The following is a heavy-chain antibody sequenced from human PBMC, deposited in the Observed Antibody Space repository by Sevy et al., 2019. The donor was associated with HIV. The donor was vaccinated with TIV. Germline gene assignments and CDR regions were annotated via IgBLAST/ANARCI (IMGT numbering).Heavy chain of an antibody. CDR1: GFSYSSYG. V-gene: IGHV3-30*02. CDR3: GKEGGGEGGDH. J-gene: IGHJ4*02. CDR2: IQYDGSNK. Sequence: GGSLRLSCAASGFSYSSYGMHWVRQAPGKGLEWVAFIQYDGSNKDYADSVKGRFTISRYNSKKTVDLQMNGLRVEDTAVYYCGKEGGGEGGDHWGQGTLVTVSS. D-gene: IGHD2-21*01.